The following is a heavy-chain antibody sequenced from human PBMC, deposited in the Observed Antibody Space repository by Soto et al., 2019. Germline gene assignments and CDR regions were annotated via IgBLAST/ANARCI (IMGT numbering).Heavy chain of an antibody. V-gene: IGHV3-30-3*01. Sequence: PGGSLRLSCAASGFTFSSYAMHWVRQAPGRGLEWVAVISFDGSNIYYADSVKGRFTISRDNPKNTLYLQMNSLRAEDTAVFYCARGGLGRDYYYGMDVWGQGTTVTVSS. CDR2: ISFDGSNI. CDR1: GFTFSSYA. CDR3: ARGGLGRDYYYGMDV. J-gene: IGHJ6*02.